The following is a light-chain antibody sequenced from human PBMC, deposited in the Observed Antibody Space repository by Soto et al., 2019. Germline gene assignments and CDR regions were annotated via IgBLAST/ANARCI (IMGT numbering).Light chain of an antibody. CDR1: QSVSSSY. J-gene: IGKJ4*01. CDR3: QQYGSSLLLT. CDR2: GAS. Sequence: DIVLTQSPATLSLSPGERATLSCRASQSVSSSYLAWYQQKPGQAPRLLIYGASSRATGIPDRFSGSGSGTDFTLTISRLEPEDFAVYYCQQYGSSLLLTFGGGTKVDIK. V-gene: IGKV3-20*01.